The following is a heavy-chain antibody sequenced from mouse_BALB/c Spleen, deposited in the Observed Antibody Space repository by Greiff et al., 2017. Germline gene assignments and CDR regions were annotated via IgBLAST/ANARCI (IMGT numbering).Heavy chain of an antibody. V-gene: IGHV14-3*02. J-gene: IGHJ2*01. D-gene: IGHD3-2*01. CDR2: IDPANGNT. CDR1: GFNIKDTY. CDR3: ARLDSSGYDYFDY. Sequence: EVQLQQSGAELVRPGALVKLSCKASGFNIKDTYMHWVKQRPEQGLEWIGRIDPANGNTKYDPKFQGKATITADTSSNTAYLQLSSLTSEDTAVYYCARLDSSGYDYFDYWGQGTTLTVSS.